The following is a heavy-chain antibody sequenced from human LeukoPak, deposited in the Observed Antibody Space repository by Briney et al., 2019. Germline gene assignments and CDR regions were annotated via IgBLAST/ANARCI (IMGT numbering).Heavy chain of an antibody. J-gene: IGHJ4*02. CDR3: ARFPPSVGGGTSEGGDY. Sequence: GGSLRLSCAASGFTFSSYSMNWVRQAPGKGLEWVSSISSSSSYIYYADSVKGRFTISRDNAKNSLYLQMNSLRAEDTAVYYCARFPPSVGGGTSEGGDYWGQGTLVTVSS. V-gene: IGHV3-21*01. CDR1: GFTFSSYS. D-gene: IGHD1-1*01. CDR2: ISSSSSYI.